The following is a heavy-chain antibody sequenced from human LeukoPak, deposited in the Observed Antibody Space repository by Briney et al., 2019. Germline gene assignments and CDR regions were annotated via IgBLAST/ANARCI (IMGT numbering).Heavy chain of an antibody. V-gene: IGHV3-53*01. CDR1: GFTVSSNY. D-gene: IGHD2-2*01. Sequence: PGGSLRLSCAASGFTVSSNYMSWVRQAPGKGLEWVSVIYSGGSTYYADSVEGRFTISRDNSKNTLYLQMNSLRAEDTAVYYCARGVPAGNFDYWGQGTLVTVSS. CDR3: ARGVPAGNFDY. J-gene: IGHJ4*02. CDR2: IYSGGST.